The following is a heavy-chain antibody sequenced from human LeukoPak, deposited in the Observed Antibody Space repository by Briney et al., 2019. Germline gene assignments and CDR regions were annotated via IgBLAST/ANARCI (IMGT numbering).Heavy chain of an antibody. V-gene: IGHV4-34*01. CDR3: ARNRRRYYGSGNWFDP. J-gene: IGHJ5*02. CDR1: GGSFSGYY. Sequence: PSETLSLTCAVYGGSFSGYYWSWIRQPPGKGLEWIGEINHSGSTNYNPSLKSRVTISVDTSKNQFSLKLSSVTAADTAVYYCARNRRRYYGSGNWFDPWGQGTLVTVSS. D-gene: IGHD3-10*01. CDR2: INHSGST.